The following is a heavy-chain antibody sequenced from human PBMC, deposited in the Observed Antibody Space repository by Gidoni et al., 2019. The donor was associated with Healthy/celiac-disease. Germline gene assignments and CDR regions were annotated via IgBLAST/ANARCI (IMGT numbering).Heavy chain of an antibody. Sequence: QVQLVQSGAEVKKPGASVKVSCKASGYTFTSYYMHWVRQAPGQGLEWMGIINPSGGSTSYAQKFQGRVTMTRDTSTSTVYMELSSLRSEDTAVYYCASHPDDYYDSSGYYYVLDPWGQGTLVTVSS. J-gene: IGHJ5*02. CDR3: ASHPDDYYDSSGYYYVLDP. D-gene: IGHD3-22*01. CDR2: INPSGGST. CDR1: GYTFTSYY. V-gene: IGHV1-46*03.